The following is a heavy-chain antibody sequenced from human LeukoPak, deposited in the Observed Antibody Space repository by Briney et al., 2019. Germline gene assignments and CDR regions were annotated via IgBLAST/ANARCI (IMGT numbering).Heavy chain of an antibody. V-gene: IGHV4-59*01. D-gene: IGHD3-10*01. Sequence: SETLSLTCTVSGGSISSYYWSWIRQPPGKGLEWIGYIYYSGSTNYNPSLKSRVTISVDTSKNQFSLKLSSVTAADTAVYYCARVEEGYGSGRRENYYYYYMDVWGKEATVTISS. J-gene: IGHJ6*03. CDR3: ARVEEGYGSGRRENYYYYYMDV. CDR1: GGSISSYY. CDR2: IYYSGST.